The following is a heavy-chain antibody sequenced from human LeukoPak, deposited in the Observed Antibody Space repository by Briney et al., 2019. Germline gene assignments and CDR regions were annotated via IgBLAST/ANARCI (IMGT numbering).Heavy chain of an antibody. Sequence: PGGSLRLSCAASGFTFSSSAMTWVRQAPGKGRQWVSTISVSGENTYYADSVKGRFTISRDISKSTLYLQMNSLRDEDTALYYCAKYGSGTYYNGLHWGQGTLVTVSS. J-gene: IGHJ4*02. CDR3: AKYGSGTYYNGLH. D-gene: IGHD3-10*01. CDR1: GFTFSSSA. V-gene: IGHV3-23*01. CDR2: ISVSGENT.